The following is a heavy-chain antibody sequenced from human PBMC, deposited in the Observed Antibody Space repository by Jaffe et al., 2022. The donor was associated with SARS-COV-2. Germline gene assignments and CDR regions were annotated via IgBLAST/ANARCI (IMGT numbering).Heavy chain of an antibody. J-gene: IGHJ4*02. Sequence: QVQLVESGGGVVQPGRSLRLSCAASGFTFSTYAMHWVRQAPGKGLEWVALISFDGSNTYYADSVKGRVTVSRDNSRNTLNLQMNSLRTKDTAVYYCATGRTVGMRITMSLDYWGQGTLVTVSS. CDR1: GFTFSTYA. V-gene: IGHV3-30*04. D-gene: IGHD3-10*02. CDR3: ATGRTVGMRITMSLDY. CDR2: ISFDGSNT.